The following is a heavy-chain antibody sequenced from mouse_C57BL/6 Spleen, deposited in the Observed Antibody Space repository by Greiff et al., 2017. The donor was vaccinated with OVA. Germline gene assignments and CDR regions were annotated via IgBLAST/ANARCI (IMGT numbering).Heavy chain of an antibody. J-gene: IGHJ3*01. Sequence: LVESGAELVRPGTSVKVSCKASGYAFTNSLIEWVKQRPGQGLEWIGVINPGSGGTNYNEKFKGKATLTADKSSSTAYMQLSSLTSEDSAVYVCARDEYDGGAWFAYWGQGTLVTVSA. CDR3: ARDEYDGGAWFAY. D-gene: IGHD2-4*01. CDR1: GYAFTNSL. V-gene: IGHV1-54*01. CDR2: INPGSGGT.